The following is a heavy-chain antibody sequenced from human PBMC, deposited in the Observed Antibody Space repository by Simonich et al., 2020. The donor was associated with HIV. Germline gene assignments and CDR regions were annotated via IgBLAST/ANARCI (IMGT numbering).Heavy chain of an antibody. CDR2: INHSGST. CDR1: GGSFSGYY. V-gene: IGHV4-34*01. Sequence: QVQLQQWGAGLLKPSETLSLTCAVYGGSFSGYYWSWIRQPPGKGQEWSGEINHSGSTNYNPSLKSRVTISVDTSKNQFSLKLSSVTAADTAVYYCARGFYQRLYYFDYWGQGTLVTVSS. D-gene: IGHD2-2*01. J-gene: IGHJ4*02. CDR3: ARGFYQRLYYFDY.